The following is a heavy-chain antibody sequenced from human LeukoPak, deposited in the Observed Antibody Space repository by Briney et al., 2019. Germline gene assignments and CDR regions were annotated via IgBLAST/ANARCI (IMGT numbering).Heavy chain of an antibody. Sequence: GGSLRLSCAASGFTFSSYGMHWVRQAPGKGLEWVAVISYDGSNKYYADSVKGRFTISRDNSKNTLYLQMNSLRAEDTAVYYCAKDYGDYYFDYWGQGTLVTVSS. D-gene: IGHD4-17*01. V-gene: IGHV3-30*18. CDR3: AKDYGDYYFDY. CDR2: ISYDGSNK. J-gene: IGHJ4*02. CDR1: GFTFSSYG.